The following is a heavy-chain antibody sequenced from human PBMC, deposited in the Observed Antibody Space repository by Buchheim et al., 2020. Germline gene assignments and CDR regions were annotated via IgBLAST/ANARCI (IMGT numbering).Heavy chain of an antibody. CDR1: SGSINPHY. J-gene: IGHJ6*02. V-gene: IGHV4-59*11. D-gene: IGHD3-22*01. CDR2: ISYRGTP. CDR3: AREGKPMTLDV. Sequence: QVQLQESGPGLVKPAETLSLTCTVSSGSINPHYWSWVRQPTGKGLEWIGYISYRGTPSYNPSLKSRVTIVLATSKGQLSLTMNSVSAADTAVYYCAREGKPMTLDVWGQGTT.